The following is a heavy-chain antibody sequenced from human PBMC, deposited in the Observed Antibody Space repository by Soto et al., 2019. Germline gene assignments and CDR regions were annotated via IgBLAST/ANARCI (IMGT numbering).Heavy chain of an antibody. Sequence: ASVKVSCKASGYTFNRYYMHWVLEAPGPGLQWMGWISPNTGTARYAQQFKGRVTMTRDTSVSTVYMELSGLTSDDTAVYYCARASQMVINPSYYAIDVWGQGTSVTVSS. CDR3: ARASQMVINPSYYAIDV. CDR2: ISPNTGTA. CDR1: GYTFNRYY. J-gene: IGHJ6*02. V-gene: IGHV1-2*02. D-gene: IGHD3-22*01.